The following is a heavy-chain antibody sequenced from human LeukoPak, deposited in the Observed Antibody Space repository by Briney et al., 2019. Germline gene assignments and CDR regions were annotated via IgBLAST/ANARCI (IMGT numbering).Heavy chain of an antibody. D-gene: IGHD3-3*01. CDR2: ISAYNGNT. V-gene: IGHV1-18*01. CDR3: ARRPYDFWSGYYGPFDY. J-gene: IGHJ4*02. CDR1: GYTFTSYG. Sequence: GASLKVSCKASGYTFTSYGISWVRQAPGQGLEWMGWISAYNGNTNYAQKLQGRVTMTTDTSTSTAYMELRSLRSDDTAVYYCARRPYDFWSGYYGPFDYWGQGTLVTVSS.